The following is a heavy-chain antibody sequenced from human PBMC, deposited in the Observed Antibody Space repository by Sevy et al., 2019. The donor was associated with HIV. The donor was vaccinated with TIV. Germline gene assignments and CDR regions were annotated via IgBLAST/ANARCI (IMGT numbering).Heavy chain of an antibody. Sequence: SETLSLTCSVSGGSMTSYYWSWIRQPPGKGLEWIGHIYFGGRTQYNPSLKSRVTISLDSSKHQFSLEVNSVIAADTAVYYCARVIPMEGDAFDIWGHGTMVTVSS. D-gene: IGHD2-21*01. CDR2: IYFGGRT. J-gene: IGHJ3*02. CDR3: ARVIPMEGDAFDI. V-gene: IGHV4-59*01. CDR1: GGSMTSYY.